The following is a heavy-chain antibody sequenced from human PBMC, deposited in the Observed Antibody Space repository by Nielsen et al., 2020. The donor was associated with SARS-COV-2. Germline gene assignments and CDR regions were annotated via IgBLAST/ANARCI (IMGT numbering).Heavy chain of an antibody. D-gene: IGHD4-17*01. CDR3: ARASPTVPFDY. V-gene: IGHV3-11*06. CDR2: ISSSSYT. J-gene: IGHJ4*02. Sequence: WIRQPPGKGLEWVSYISSSSYTNYADSVKGRFTISRDNAKNSLYLQMNSLRAKDTAVYYCARASPTVPFDYWGQGTLVTVSS.